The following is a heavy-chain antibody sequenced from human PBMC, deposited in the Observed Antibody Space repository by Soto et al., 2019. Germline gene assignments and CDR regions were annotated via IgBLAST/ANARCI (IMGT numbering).Heavy chain of an antibody. D-gene: IGHD5-18*01. CDR1: GFTFSSYE. J-gene: IGHJ6*02. CDR2: ISSSGSTI. CDR3: AKEGTAEWIHYYYPTDV. V-gene: IGHV3-48*03. Sequence: GGSLRLSCAASGFTFSSYEMNWVRQAPGKGLEWVSYISSSGSTIYYADSVKGRFTLTRDNSKDTVYLQMNSLRVEDTAFYYCAKEGTAEWIHYYYPTDVWGRGTPVTAP.